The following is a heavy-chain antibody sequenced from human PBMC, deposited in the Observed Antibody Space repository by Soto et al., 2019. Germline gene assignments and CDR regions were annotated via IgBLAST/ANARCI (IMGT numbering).Heavy chain of an antibody. J-gene: IGHJ5*02. CDR3: ARDPIVNDYYDSSGYYRSNWFDP. Sequence: ASVKVACKASGYTNTGYYRRWVRQATGQGLEWMGWINPNSGGTNYAQKFQGWVTMTRDTSISTAYMELSRLRSDDTAVYYCARDPIVNDYYDSSGYYRSNWFDPWGQGTLVTVSS. V-gene: IGHV1-2*04. D-gene: IGHD3-22*01. CDR2: INPNSGGT. CDR1: GYTNTGYY.